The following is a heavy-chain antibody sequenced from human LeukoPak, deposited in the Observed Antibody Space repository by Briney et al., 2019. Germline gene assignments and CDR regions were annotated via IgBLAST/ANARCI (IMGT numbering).Heavy chain of an antibody. J-gene: IGHJ4*02. V-gene: IGHV3-48*01. CDR2: ISLSSGVI. CDR3: ARLHDSSGYSDY. D-gene: IGHD3-22*01. CDR1: GFTFSSSG. Sequence: GGTLRLSCAASGFTFSSSGMNWVRQAPGKGLEWISYISLSSGVIYYADSVKGRFTISRDNAKNSLYLQMNSLRAEDTAVYYCARLHDSSGYSDYWGQGTLVTVSS.